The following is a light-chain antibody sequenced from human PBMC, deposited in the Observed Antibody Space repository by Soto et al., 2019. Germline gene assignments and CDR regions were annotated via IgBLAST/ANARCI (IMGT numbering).Light chain of an antibody. CDR1: QGISSE. Sequence: EIVMTQSPATLSLAPGERAALSCRASQGISSELAWYQQKPGQPPRPLIYGASTRATGVPARFTGSGSGSDFTLTISGLQSEDFAVYYHTQGTNWPLTFGKGTRLEI. J-gene: IGKJ2*01. CDR3: TQGTNWPLT. V-gene: IGKV3-15*01. CDR2: GAS.